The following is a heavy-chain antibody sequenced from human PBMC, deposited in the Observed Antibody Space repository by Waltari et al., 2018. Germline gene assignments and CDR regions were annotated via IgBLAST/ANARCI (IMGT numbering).Heavy chain of an antibody. D-gene: IGHD3-22*01. Sequence: QLQLQESGPGLVKPSETLSLTCTVSGGSISSSSYYWGWIRQPPGKGLGWIGSIYYSGSTYYNPSLKRRVTISVDTAKNQGSLKLSSGTAADTAVYYCARHFYDSSGYYSNWFDPWGQGTLVTVSS. CDR2: IYYSGST. V-gene: IGHV4-39*01. CDR3: ARHFYDSSGYYSNWFDP. J-gene: IGHJ5*02. CDR1: GGSISSSSYY.